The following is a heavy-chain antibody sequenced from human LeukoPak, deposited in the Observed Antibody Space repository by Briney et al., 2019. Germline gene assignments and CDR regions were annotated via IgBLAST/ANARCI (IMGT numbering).Heavy chain of an antibody. V-gene: IGHV3-74*01. Sequence: GRSLRLSCAASGFTFDDFAMHWVRQAPGKGLVWVARINSDGSSTGYADSVKGRFTISRDNAKNTLYLQMNSLGAEDTAVYYCARGIVVVAAITWFDPWGQGTLVTVSS. CDR2: INSDGSST. J-gene: IGHJ5*02. CDR3: ARGIVVVAAITWFDP. D-gene: IGHD2-15*01. CDR1: GFTFDDFA.